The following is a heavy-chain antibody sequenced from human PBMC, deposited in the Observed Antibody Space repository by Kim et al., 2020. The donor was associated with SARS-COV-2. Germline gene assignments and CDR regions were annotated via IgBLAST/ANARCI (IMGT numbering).Heavy chain of an antibody. D-gene: IGHD1-7*01. J-gene: IGHJ4*02. CDR2: IYYSGST. CDR3: ARVGTTWDWDFDY. V-gene: IGHV4-59*13. CDR1: GGSISSYY. Sequence: SETLSLTCTVSGGSISSYYWSWIRQPPGKGLEWIGYIYYSGSTNYNPSLKSRVTISVDTSKNPFSLKLSSVTAADTAVYYCARVGTTWDWDFDYWGQGTLVTVSS.